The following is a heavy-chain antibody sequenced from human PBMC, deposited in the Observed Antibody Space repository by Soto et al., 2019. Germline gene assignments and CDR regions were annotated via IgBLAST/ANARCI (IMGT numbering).Heavy chain of an antibody. J-gene: IGHJ6*02. CDR3: ASDDTAMSWGTYYDSSGDYYYGMDV. V-gene: IGHV1-69*01. CDR1: GGTFSSYA. CDR2: IIPIVGTA. D-gene: IGHD3-22*01. Sequence: QVQLVQSGAEVKKPGSSVKVSCKASGGTFSSYAISWVRQAPGQGLEWMGGIIPIVGTANYAQKFQGRVTITADESTSTAYMDLSSLRSEDTAVYYCASDDTAMSWGTYYDSSGDYYYGMDVWGQGTTVTVSS.